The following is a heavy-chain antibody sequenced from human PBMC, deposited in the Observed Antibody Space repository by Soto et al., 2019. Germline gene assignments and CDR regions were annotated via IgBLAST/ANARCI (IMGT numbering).Heavy chain of an antibody. V-gene: IGHV4-34*01. CDR2: INHSGST. CDR1: GGSFSGCY. Sequence: TLSLTCAVYGGSFSGCYWSWIRQPPGKGLEWIGEINHSGSTNYNPSLKSRVTISVDTSKNQFSLKLSSVTAADTAVYYCARGSGWSYYYYMDVWAKGTTVTVSS. D-gene: IGHD6-19*01. CDR3: ARGSGWSYYYYMDV. J-gene: IGHJ6*03.